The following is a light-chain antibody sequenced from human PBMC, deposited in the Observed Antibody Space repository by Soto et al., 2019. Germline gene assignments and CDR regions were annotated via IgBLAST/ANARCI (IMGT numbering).Light chain of an antibody. V-gene: IGKV1-5*01. J-gene: IGKJ1*01. CDR2: DAS. CDR3: LQYNGYYRT. CDR1: QSISSW. Sequence: DIQMTQSPSTLSASVGDRVTITCRASQSISSWLAWYQQKPGKAPKLLIFDASTLDSGVPSSFSGSGSGTTFTLTISSLQSDDFATYYCLQYNGYYRTFGQGTKVDIK.